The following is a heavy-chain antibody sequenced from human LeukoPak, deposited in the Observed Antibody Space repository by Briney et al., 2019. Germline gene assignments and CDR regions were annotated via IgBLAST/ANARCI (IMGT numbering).Heavy chain of an antibody. CDR3: EKDSHLDV. J-gene: IGHJ6*02. CDR1: GGSISGTDLY. CDR2: IHSTGNS. D-gene: IGHD2-15*01. Sequence: PSETLSLTCTVSGGSISGTDLYWGWIRQLPGKGLEGIGNIHSTGNSFCNPSLKSRVTISIDTSKNQFSLKLSSVTAADTAVYYCEKDSHLDVWGHGTTVTVSS. V-gene: IGHV4-39*01.